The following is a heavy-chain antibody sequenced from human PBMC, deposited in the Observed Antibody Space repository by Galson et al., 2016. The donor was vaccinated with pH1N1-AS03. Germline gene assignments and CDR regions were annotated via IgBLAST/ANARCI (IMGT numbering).Heavy chain of an antibody. J-gene: IGHJ5*02. CDR3: ARGHYSSSFYWFDP. Sequence: CAISGDSVSSNSAAWNWIRQSPSRGLEWLGRTYYRSKWYNDYAVSVKGRITINPDTSKNQFSLQLNSVTPEDTAVYYCARGHYSSSFYWFDPWGQGTLVTASS. CDR1: GDSVSSNSAA. CDR2: TYYRSKWYN. V-gene: IGHV6-1*01. D-gene: IGHD6-6*01.